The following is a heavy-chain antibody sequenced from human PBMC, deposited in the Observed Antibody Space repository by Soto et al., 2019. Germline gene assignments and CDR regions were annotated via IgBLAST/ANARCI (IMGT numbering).Heavy chain of an antibody. J-gene: IGHJ4*02. Sequence: EVQLVESGGGLVQPGGSLRLSCAVSGFSFGNYWMSWVRQAPGKGLEWLASIKEDGSERYYLDSVKGRFTISRDNAKDSLSLQMNRLRGEDTAFYYCARDVGPVTIFGDALSGYFDFWGQGTLVTVSS. CDR2: IKEDGSER. CDR3: ARDVGPVTIFGDALSGYFDF. D-gene: IGHD3-3*01. V-gene: IGHV3-7*03. CDR1: GFSFGNYW.